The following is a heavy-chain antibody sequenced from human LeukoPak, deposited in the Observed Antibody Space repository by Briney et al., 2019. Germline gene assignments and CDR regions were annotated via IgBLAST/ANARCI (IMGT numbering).Heavy chain of an antibody. J-gene: IGHJ5*02. CDR1: GGSFSGYY. CDR2: INHSGST. D-gene: IGHD3-16*02. V-gene: IGHV4-34*01. CDR3: ARDRGLYYDYIWGSYRYTRTFDP. Sequence: PSETLSLTCAVYGGSFSGYYWSWIRQPAGKGLEWTGEINHSGSTNYNPSLKSRVTISVDTSKNQFSLKLSSVTAADTAVYYCARDRGLYYDYIWGSYRYTRTFDPWGQGTLVTVSS.